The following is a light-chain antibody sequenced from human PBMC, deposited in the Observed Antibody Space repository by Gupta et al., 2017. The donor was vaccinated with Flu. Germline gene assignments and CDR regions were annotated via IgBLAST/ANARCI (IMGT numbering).Light chain of an antibody. CDR2: GAS. V-gene: IGKV3-20*01. CDR3: QYYGRSPART. Sequence: EVVLTQSPGTLSLSPGERATLSCRASQSVSSSYLAWHQQTPGQAPRLLIYGASSRATGPPDMFSGSSCRKYFPLTSSLQAPEDFAVYYRQYYGRSPARTLGQGTKVEIK. CDR1: QSVSSSY. J-gene: IGKJ1*01.